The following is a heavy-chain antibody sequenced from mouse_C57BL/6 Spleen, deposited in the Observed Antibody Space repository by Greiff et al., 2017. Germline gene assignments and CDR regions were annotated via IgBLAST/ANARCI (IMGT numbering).Heavy chain of an antibody. CDR3: AREAYYGSLSY. J-gene: IGHJ3*01. CDR2: INYDGSST. D-gene: IGHD1-1*01. Sequence: DVHLVESEGGLVQPGSSMKLSCTASGFTFSDYYMAWVRQVPEKGLEWVANINYDGSSTYYLDSLKSRFIISRDNAKNILYLQMSSLKSEDTATYYCAREAYYGSLSYWGQGTLVTVSA. V-gene: IGHV5-16*01. CDR1: GFTFSDYY.